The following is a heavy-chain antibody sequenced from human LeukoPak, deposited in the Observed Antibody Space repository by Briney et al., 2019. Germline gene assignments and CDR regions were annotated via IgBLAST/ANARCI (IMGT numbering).Heavy chain of an antibody. CDR3: AKTYYYDSSGPHYFDY. CDR2: IWYDGSNK. CDR1: GFTFSSYG. Sequence: GGSLRFSCAASGFTFSSYGMHWVRQAPGKGLEWVAVIWYDGSNKYYADSVKGRFTISRDNSKNTLYLQMNSLRAEDTAVYYCAKTYYYDSSGPHYFDYWGQGTLVTVSS. V-gene: IGHV3-33*06. D-gene: IGHD3-22*01. J-gene: IGHJ4*02.